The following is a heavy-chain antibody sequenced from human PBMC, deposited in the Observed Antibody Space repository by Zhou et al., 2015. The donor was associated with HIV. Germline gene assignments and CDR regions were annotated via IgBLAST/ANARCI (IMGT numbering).Heavy chain of an antibody. CDR3: ARIRNYYDSSGYLSMDV. CDR1: GGTFSSYA. D-gene: IGHD3-22*01. Sequence: QVQLVQSGAEVKKPGSSVKVSCKASGGTFSSYAISWVRQAPGQGLEWMGGIIPIFGTANYAQKFQGRVTITADESTSTAYMELSSLRSEDTAVYYCARIRNYYDSSGYLSMDVWGQGTTVTVSS. CDR2: IIPIFGTA. V-gene: IGHV1-69*01. J-gene: IGHJ6*02.